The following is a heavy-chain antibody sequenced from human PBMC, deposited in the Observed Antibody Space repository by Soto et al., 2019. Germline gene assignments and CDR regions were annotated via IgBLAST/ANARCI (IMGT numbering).Heavy chain of an antibody. CDR2: IYWDDDK. CDR3: AHRRYSGSYPPLDV. D-gene: IGHD1-26*01. V-gene: IGHV2-5*02. J-gene: IGHJ6*02. Sequence: SGPTLVNPTQTLTLTCTFSGFSLSTSGVGVGWIRQPPGKALEWLALIYWDDDKRYSPSLKSRLTITKDTSKNQVVLTMTNMEPVDTATYYCAHRRYSGSYPPLDVWGQGTTVTVSS. CDR1: GFSLSTSGVG.